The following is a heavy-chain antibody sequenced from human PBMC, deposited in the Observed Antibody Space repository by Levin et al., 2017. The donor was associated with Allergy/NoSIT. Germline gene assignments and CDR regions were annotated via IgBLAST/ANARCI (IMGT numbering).Heavy chain of an antibody. CDR2: INSDGSST. D-gene: IGHD3-10*01. CDR3: ARVAYGSGRTNAFDP. V-gene: IGHV3-74*01. CDR1: GFTFSSYW. J-gene: IGHJ5*02. Sequence: GGSLRLSCAASGFTFSSYWMHWVRQAPGKGLVWVSRINSDGSSTSYADSVKGRFTISRDNAKNTLYLQMNSLRAEDTAVYYCARVAYGSGRTNAFDPWGQGTLVTVSS.